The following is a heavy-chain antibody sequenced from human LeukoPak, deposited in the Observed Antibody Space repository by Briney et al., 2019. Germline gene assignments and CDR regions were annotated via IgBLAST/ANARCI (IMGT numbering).Heavy chain of an antibody. CDR1: GYSFTSYW. CDR2: IYPGDSDT. D-gene: IGHD3-9*01. Sequence: GESLKISCKGSGYSFTSYWIGWVRQMPGKGLEWMGIIYPGDSDTRYSPSFQGQVTISADKSISTAYLQWSSLKASDTAMYYCARQDYDILTGYPLGYWGQGTLVTVSS. J-gene: IGHJ4*02. CDR3: ARQDYDILTGYPLGY. V-gene: IGHV5-51*01.